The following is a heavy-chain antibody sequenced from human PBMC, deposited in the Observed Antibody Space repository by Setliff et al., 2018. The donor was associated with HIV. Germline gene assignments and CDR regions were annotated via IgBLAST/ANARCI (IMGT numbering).Heavy chain of an antibody. V-gene: IGHV4-39*07. J-gene: IGHJ4*02. CDR1: GGSISGGGYY. CDR2: INHSGST. D-gene: IGHD6-6*01. Sequence: PSETLSLTCTVSGGSISGGGYYWSWIRQPPGKGLEWIGEINHSGSTNYNSSLKSRVTISVDTSKNQFSLKLNSVTAADTAVYYCARARSLITVRRSFDYWGQGTLVTVSS. CDR3: ARARSLITVRRSFDY.